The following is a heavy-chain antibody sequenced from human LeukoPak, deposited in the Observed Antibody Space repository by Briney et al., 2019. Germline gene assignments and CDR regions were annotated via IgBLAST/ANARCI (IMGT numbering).Heavy chain of an antibody. CDR1: GYSFTSYW. V-gene: IGHV5-51*01. CDR2: FYPGDSDT. CDR3: ARPSTTGDRLSYFDY. Sequence: GESLKISCKGSGYSFTSYWIGWVRQMPGQGLEGMGIFYPGDSDTRYSPSFHGQVTISADKSISTAYLQWSSLKASDTAMYYCARPSTTGDRLSYFDYWGQGTLVTVSS. D-gene: IGHD7-27*01. J-gene: IGHJ4*02.